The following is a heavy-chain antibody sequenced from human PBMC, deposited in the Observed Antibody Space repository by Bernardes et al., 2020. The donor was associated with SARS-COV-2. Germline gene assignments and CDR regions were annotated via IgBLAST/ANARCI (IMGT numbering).Heavy chain of an antibody. J-gene: IGHJ4*02. CDR1: GFTFSSYS. CDR2: ISSSSSTI. D-gene: IGHD3-3*01. CDR3: ARDLTYDFWSGYSRVFDY. Sequence: GGSLRLSCAASGFTFSSYSMNWVRQAPGKGLECVSYISSSSSTIYYADSVKGRFTISRDNAKNSLYLQMNSLRAEDTAVYYCARDLTYDFWSGYSRVFDYWGQGTLVTVSS. V-gene: IGHV3-48*01.